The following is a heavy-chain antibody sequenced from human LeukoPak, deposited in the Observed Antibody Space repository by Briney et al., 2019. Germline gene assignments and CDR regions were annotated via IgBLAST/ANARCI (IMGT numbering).Heavy chain of an antibody. D-gene: IGHD6-19*01. V-gene: IGHV3-23*01. Sequence: GGSLRLSCTASGFTFGDYAMSWVRQAPGKGLEWVSDISGSGDSTYYADSVKGRFTISRDNSKNTLYLQMNSLRAEDTAVYYCARDPGIAVAGTHFTAFDIWGQGTMVTVSS. CDR1: GFTFGDYA. J-gene: IGHJ3*02. CDR2: ISGSGDST. CDR3: ARDPGIAVAGTHFTAFDI.